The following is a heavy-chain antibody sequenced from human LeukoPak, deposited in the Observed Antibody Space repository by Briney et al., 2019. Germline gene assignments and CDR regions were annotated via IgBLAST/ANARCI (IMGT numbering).Heavy chain of an antibody. D-gene: IGHD2/OR15-2a*01. CDR1: GYTFTSYY. CDR2: INPSGGST. V-gene: IGHV1-46*01. Sequence: ASVKVSCKASGYTFTSYYMHWVRQAPGQGLEWMGIINPSGGSTSYAQKFQGRVTMTRDTSTSTVYMELSSLRSEDTAVYYCARGSPYFQPYYYGMDVWGQGTTVTVSS. J-gene: IGHJ6*02. CDR3: ARGSPYFQPYYYGMDV.